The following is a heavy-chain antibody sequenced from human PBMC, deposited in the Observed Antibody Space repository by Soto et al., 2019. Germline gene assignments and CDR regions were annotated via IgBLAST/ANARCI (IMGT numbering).Heavy chain of an antibody. D-gene: IGHD3-22*01. CDR2: IYYSGST. J-gene: IGHJ4*02. CDR1: GGSISSSSYY. V-gene: IGHV4-31*03. CDR3: ARDHYYYDSSGYYEYFDY. Sequence: PSETLSLTCTVSGGSISSSSYYWGWIRQPPGKGLEWIGYIYYSGSTYYNPSLKSRVTISVDTSKNQFSLKLSPVTAADTAVYYCARDHYYYDSSGYYEYFDYWGQGTLVTVSS.